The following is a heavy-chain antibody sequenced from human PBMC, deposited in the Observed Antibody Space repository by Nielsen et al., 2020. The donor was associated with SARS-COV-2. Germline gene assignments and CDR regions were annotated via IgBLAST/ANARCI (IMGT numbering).Heavy chain of an antibody. D-gene: IGHD2/OR15-2a*01. CDR2: IWYDGSNK. V-gene: IGHV3-33*03. CDR1: GFTFSSYG. J-gene: IGHJ6*02. Sequence: GESLKISCAASGFTFSSYGMHWVRQAPGKGLEWVAVIWYDGSNKYYADSVKGRFIIPRDSSRNTVYLQLNSLRVDDTAVYFCAKDLEERVATIPSYLYHAMDVWGPGITVTVSS. CDR3: AKDLEERVATIPSYLYHAMDV.